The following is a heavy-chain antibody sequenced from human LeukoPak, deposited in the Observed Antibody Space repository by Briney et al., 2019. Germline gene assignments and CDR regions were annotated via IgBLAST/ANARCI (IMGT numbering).Heavy chain of an antibody. CDR1: GFTFSSYG. Sequence: PGGSLRLSCAASGFTFSSYGMHWVRQAPGKGLEWVAVIWYDGSNKYYADSVKGRFTISRDNSKNTLYLQMNSLRAEDTAVYYCARDGHYDSSGTDAFDIWGQGTMVTVSS. CDR2: IWYDGSNK. CDR3: ARDGHYDSSGTDAFDI. J-gene: IGHJ3*02. V-gene: IGHV3-33*01. D-gene: IGHD3-22*01.